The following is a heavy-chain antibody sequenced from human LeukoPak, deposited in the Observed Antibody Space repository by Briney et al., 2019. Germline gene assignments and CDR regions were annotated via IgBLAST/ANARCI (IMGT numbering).Heavy chain of an antibody. CDR2: IIPIFGTA. D-gene: IGHD1-1*01. V-gene: IGHV1-69*13. CDR1: GGTFSSYA. J-gene: IGHJ4*02. Sequence: GASVKVSCKASGGTFSSYAISWVRQAPGQGLEWMGGIIPIFGTANYAQKFQGRVTITADESTSTAYMELSSLRSEDTAVYYCARAPSYPTSPYFDYWGQGTLVTVSS. CDR3: ARAPSYPTSPYFDY.